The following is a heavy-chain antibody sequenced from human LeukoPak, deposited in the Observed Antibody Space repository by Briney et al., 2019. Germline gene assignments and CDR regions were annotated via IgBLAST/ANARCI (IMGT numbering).Heavy chain of an antibody. CDR1: GGSFSGYY. V-gene: IGHV4-34*01. Sequence: SETLSLTCAVYGGSFSGYYWSWIRQPPGKGLEWIGEINHSGSTNYNPSLKSRVTISVDTSKNQFSLKLSSVTAADTAVYYCASLYPLGGSDYWGQGTLVTVSS. CDR2: INHSGST. D-gene: IGHD2-15*01. J-gene: IGHJ4*02. CDR3: ASLYPLGGSDY.